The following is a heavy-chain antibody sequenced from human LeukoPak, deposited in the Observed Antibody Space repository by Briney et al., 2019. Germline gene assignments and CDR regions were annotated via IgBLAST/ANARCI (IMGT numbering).Heavy chain of an antibody. CDR3: AKGGNSGYDYFDY. V-gene: IGHV3-21*01. D-gene: IGHD5-12*01. CDR2: MSSSSGLI. CDR1: GFTFSRYS. J-gene: IGHJ4*02. Sequence: KSGGSLRLSCAASGFTFSRYSMNWVRQAQGKGLEWVSSMSSSSGLIYYGDSVKGRFTVSRDNAKRSLYLQMNSLRADDTAVYYCAKGGNSGYDYFDYWGQGTLVTVSS.